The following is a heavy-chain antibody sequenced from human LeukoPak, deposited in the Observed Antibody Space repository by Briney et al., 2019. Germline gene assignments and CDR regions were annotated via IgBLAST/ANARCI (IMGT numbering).Heavy chain of an antibody. CDR3: ARETRKWGSSGYYYLFDY. CDR2: IYSGGST. V-gene: IGHV3-66*01. CDR1: GFTVSSNY. D-gene: IGHD3-22*01. J-gene: IGHJ4*02. Sequence: GGSLRLSCAASGFTVSSNYMSWVRQAPGKGLEWVSVIYSGGSTYYADSVKGRFTISRDNSKNTLYLQMNSLRAEDTAVYYCARETRKWGSSGYYYLFDYWGQGTLVTVSS.